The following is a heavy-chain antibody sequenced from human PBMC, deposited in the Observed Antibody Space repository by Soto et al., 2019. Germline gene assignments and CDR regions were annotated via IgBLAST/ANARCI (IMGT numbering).Heavy chain of an antibody. J-gene: IGHJ4*02. CDR1: GLTFSNAW. CDR3: TTRVTMVRGVIPLDY. V-gene: IGHV3-15*01. D-gene: IGHD3-10*01. CDR2: IKSKTDGGTT. Sequence: EVQLVESGGGLVKPGGSLRLACAASGLTFSNAWMSWVRQAPGMGLEWVGRIKSKTDGGTTDYAAPVKGRFTISRDDSKNTLYLQMNSLKTEDTAVYYCTTRVTMVRGVIPLDYWGQGTLVTVSS.